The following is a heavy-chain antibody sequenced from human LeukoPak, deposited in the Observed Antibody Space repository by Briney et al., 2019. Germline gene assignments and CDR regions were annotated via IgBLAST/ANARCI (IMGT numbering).Heavy chain of an antibody. D-gene: IGHD3-10*01. Sequence: GGSLRLSCAASGFTFSSYAMHWVRQAPGKGLEWVSVIYSGGSTYYADSVKGRFTISRDNSKNTLYLQMNSLRAEDTAVYYCATGLWFGEFNFDYWGQGTLVTVSS. CDR1: GFTFSSYA. V-gene: IGHV3-66*01. J-gene: IGHJ4*02. CDR2: IYSGGST. CDR3: ATGLWFGEFNFDY.